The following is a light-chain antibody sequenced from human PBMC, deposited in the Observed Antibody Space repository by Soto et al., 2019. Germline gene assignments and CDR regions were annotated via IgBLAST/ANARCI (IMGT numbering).Light chain of an antibody. Sequence: DNQMTQSLSTLSASVGDRVTITCRASQSISSWLAWYQQKPGKAPKLLIYDASNLETGVPSRFSGSGSGTDFTFTISSLQPEDIATYYCQQYDNLSLTFGGGTKVDIK. V-gene: IGKV1-33*01. CDR1: QSISSW. J-gene: IGKJ4*01. CDR2: DAS. CDR3: QQYDNLSLT.